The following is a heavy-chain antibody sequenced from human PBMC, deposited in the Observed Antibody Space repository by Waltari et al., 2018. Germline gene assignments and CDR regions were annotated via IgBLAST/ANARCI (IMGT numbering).Heavy chain of an antibody. CDR1: GGPFTGYS. J-gene: IGHJ5*02. CDR2: ISHSGST. Sequence: QVQLHQWGAGLLKPSETLSPTCAVPGGPFTGYSWSWLRQSPDKGLEWIGEISHSGSTNYNPSLKSRVTMSVDTIKKQFSLKLTSVTAADTAVYFCARTWGYSPPLGWFDPWGRGTRVTVSS. D-gene: IGHD1-26*01. V-gene: IGHV4-34*01. CDR3: ARTWGYSPPLGWFDP.